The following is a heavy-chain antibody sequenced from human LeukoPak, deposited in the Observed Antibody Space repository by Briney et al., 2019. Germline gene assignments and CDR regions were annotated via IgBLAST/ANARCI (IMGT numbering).Heavy chain of an antibody. CDR1: GYTFTSYD. CDR2: MSPNSGNT. CDR3: ARDPGITIFGVVVLVDAFDI. Sequence: ASVKVSCKASGYTFTSYDINWVRQATGQGLEWMGWMSPNSGNTGYAQKFQGRVTITRNTSISTAYMELSSLRSEDTAVYYCARDPGITIFGVVVLVDAFDIWGQGTMVTVSS. V-gene: IGHV1-8*03. J-gene: IGHJ3*02. D-gene: IGHD3-3*01.